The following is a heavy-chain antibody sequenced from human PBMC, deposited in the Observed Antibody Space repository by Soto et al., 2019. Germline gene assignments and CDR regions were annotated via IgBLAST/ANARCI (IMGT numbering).Heavy chain of an antibody. CDR3: ARGETYDSSGLDY. CDR2: IWYDGSNK. D-gene: IGHD3-22*01. Sequence: QVQLVESGGGVVQPGRSLRLSCAASGFTFSSYGMHWVRQAPGKGLEWVAVIWYDGSNKYYADSVKGRFTISRDNSKNTLYLQMNSLRAEDTTVYYCARGETYDSSGLDYWGQGTLVTFSS. J-gene: IGHJ4*02. CDR1: GFTFSSYG. V-gene: IGHV3-33*01.